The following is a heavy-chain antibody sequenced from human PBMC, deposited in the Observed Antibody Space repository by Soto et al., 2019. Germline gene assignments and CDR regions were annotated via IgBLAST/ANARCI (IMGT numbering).Heavy chain of an antibody. D-gene: IGHD2-2*01. CDR3: ARDTRISTSAGMDV. CDR1: GFTFSSYA. V-gene: IGHV3-30-3*01. J-gene: IGHJ6*02. Sequence: QVQLVESGGGVVQPGRSLRLSCAASGFTFSSYAMHWVRQAPGKGLEWVAVISYDGSNKYYADSVKGRFTISRDNSKNTLYLQVNSLRAEDTAVYYGARDTRISTSAGMDVWGQGTTVTVSS. CDR2: ISYDGSNK.